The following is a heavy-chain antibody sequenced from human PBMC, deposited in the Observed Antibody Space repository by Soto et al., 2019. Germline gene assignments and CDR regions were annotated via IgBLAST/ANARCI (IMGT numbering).Heavy chain of an antibody. V-gene: IGHV3-23*01. D-gene: IGHD6-19*01. CDR1: GFTFNRYA. CDR2: IIDDGGRA. J-gene: IGHJ4*02. CDR3: AKDKMEQWLVGGYFDY. Sequence: GGSLRLSCPASGFTFNRYAMSWVRQAPGKGLEWVSAIIDDGGRAYYADSVKGRFTISRDNFKNTLSLQMNSLRAEDTAVYYCAKDKMEQWLVGGYFDYWGQGTQVTVSS.